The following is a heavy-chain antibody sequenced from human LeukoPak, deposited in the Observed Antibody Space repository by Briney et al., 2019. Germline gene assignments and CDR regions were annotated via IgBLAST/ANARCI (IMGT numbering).Heavy chain of an antibody. CDR3: AKDQAGGSGYYYLDY. Sequence: PGGSLRLSCVASGFTFSSSWMSWVRRAPGKGLEWVANIKQDGTEEYYVDSVRGRFSISKDNAKNSLYLQMNSLRAEDTAVYYCAKDQAGGSGYYYLDYWGQGTLVTVSS. J-gene: IGHJ4*02. CDR1: GFTFSSSW. CDR2: IKQDGTEE. V-gene: IGHV3-7*03. D-gene: IGHD3-22*01.